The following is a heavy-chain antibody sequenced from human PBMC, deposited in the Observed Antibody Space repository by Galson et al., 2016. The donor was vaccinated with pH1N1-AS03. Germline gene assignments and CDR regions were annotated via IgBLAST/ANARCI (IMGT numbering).Heavy chain of an antibody. CDR2: IKKDGGEK. Sequence: SLRLSCAASGFIFSDYGMSWVRQAPGKGLERVANIKKDGGEKYYVDSVRGRFTISRDNAKKSLYLQMSSLRVEDTAVYYCASSGFWGRGTLVAVSS. V-gene: IGHV3-7*03. D-gene: IGHD3-10*01. CDR3: ASSGF. J-gene: IGHJ4*02. CDR1: GFIFSDYG.